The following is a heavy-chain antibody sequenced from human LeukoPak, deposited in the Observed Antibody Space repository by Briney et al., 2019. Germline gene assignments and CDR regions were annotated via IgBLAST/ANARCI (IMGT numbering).Heavy chain of an antibody. J-gene: IGHJ4*02. CDR3: AKAGRYCSSTSCLFDY. D-gene: IGHD2-2*01. CDR1: GFTFSSYA. Sequence: GGSLRLSCAASGFTFSSYAMSWVRQAPGKGLEWVSAISGSGGSTYYADSVKGRFTISRDNSKNTLYLQMNSLRAEDTAVYYCAKAGRYCSSTSCLFDYWGQGTLVTVSS. V-gene: IGHV3-23*01. CDR2: ISGSGGST.